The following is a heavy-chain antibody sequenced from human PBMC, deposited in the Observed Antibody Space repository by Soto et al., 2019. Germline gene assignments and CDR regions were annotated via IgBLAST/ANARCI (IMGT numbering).Heavy chain of an antibody. CDR3: ATVAVASNNWFDP. CDR1: GGTFSSYT. D-gene: IGHD6-19*01. CDR2: IIPILGIA. Sequence: SVKVSCKASGGTFSSYTISWVRQAPGQGLEWMGRIIPILGIANYAQKFQGRVTITADKSTSTAYMELSSLRSEDTAVYYCATVAVASNNWFDPWGQGTLVTVSS. J-gene: IGHJ5*02. V-gene: IGHV1-69*02.